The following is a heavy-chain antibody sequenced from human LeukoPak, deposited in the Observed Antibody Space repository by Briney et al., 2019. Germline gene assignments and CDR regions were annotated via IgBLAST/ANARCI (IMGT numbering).Heavy chain of an antibody. CDR2: ISGSGGST. V-gene: IGHV3-23*01. CDR1: GFTFSNYA. J-gene: IGHJ4*02. Sequence: GGSLRLSCAASGFTFSNYAMSWVRQAPGKGLEWVSAISGSGGSTYYADSVKGRFTISRDNSKNTLYLQMNSLRAEDTAVYYCAKGRGSVRYYFDYWGQGTLVTVSS. D-gene: IGHD1-26*01. CDR3: AKGRGSVRYYFDY.